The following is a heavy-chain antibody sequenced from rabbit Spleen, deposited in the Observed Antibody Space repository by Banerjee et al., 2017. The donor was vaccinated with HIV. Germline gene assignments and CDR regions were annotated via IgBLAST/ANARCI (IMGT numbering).Heavy chain of an antibody. J-gene: IGHJ3*01. D-gene: IGHD4-1*01. CDR2: IEPIFGKT. CDR3: ARAIVPWLGLTRLDL. Sequence: QEQLVESGGGLVQPGGSLKLSCKASGFDFSNYGVSWVRQAPGKGLEWIGYIEPIFGKTYYANWVNGRFTISSHNAQNTLYLQLSSLTAADTATYFCARAIVPWLGLTRLDLWGPGTLVTVS. CDR1: GFDFSNYG. V-gene: IGHV1S47*01.